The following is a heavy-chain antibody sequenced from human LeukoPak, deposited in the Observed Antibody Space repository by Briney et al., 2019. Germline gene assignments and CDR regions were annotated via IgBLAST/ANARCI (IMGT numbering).Heavy chain of an antibody. CDR3: ASKANYYYGMDV. J-gene: IGHJ6*02. Sequence: SETLSLTCTVSGGSISSSSYYWGWIRQPPGKGLEWIGYIYHSGSTYYNPSLKSRVTISVDRSKNQFSLKLSSVTAADTAVYYCASKANYYYGMDVWGQGTTVTVSS. CDR2: IYHSGST. V-gene: IGHV4-39*07. CDR1: GGSISSSSYY.